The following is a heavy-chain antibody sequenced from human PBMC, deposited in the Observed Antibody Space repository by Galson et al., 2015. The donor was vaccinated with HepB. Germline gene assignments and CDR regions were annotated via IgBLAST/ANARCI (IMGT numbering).Heavy chain of an antibody. V-gene: IGHV3-33*07. D-gene: IGHD6-19*01. Sequence: SLRLSCAASGFSFSRYGMYWVRQAPGKGLEWVAYIWFDGSNQFYGDSVKGRFTISRDNSNNTVSLQVSSLRLEDTAVYYCATTKYSSGFYYFDYWGQGTLVTVSS. CDR3: ATTKYSSGFYYFDY. J-gene: IGHJ4*02. CDR2: IWFDGSNQ. CDR1: GFSFSRYG.